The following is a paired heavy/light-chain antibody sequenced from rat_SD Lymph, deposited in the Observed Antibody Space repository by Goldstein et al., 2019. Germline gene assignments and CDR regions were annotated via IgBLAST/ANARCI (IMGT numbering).Light chain of an antibody. CDR1: QNINNY. V-gene: IGKV22S2*01. Sequence: IQMTQSPSLLSASVGDRVTLSCKAGQNINNYLAWYQQKLGEAPKLLIYNANSLQTGIPSRFSGSGSGTDFTLTISSLQPEDVATYFCQQYNSWTTFGSGTKLEIK. J-gene: IGKJ5*01. CDR2: NAN. CDR3: QQYNSWTT.
Heavy chain of an antibody. CDR1: GFSLTSYY. CDR3: ARAGIYYYSGDDYVMDA. V-gene: IGHV2-65*01. CDR2: IRSGGST. Sequence: QVQLKETGPGLVQPTQTLSITCTVSGFSLTSYYMQWVRQTPGKGLEWMGFIRSGGSTEYNSEFKSRLSISRDTSKNQVFLKMNSLKTEDTGVYYCARAGIYYYSGDDYVMDAWGQGASVTVSS. J-gene: IGHJ4*01. D-gene: IGHD1-1*01.